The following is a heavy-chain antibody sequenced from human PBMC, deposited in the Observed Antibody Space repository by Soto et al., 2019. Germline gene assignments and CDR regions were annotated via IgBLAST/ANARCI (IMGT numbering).Heavy chain of an antibody. CDR1: GYTFTTYW. CDR3: VRLFIGYPYYFGY. V-gene: IGHV5-10-1*01. D-gene: IGHD3-22*01. CDR2: IDPSDSYT. Sequence: EVQLVQSGADVKKPGESLRISCKGSGYTFTTYWISWVRQMPGKGLEWMGRIDPSDSYTSYRPSFQGHVTISVDKSISTAPLQWSSLKASDTAMYYCVRLFIGYPYYFGYWGQGTQVTVSS. J-gene: IGHJ4*02.